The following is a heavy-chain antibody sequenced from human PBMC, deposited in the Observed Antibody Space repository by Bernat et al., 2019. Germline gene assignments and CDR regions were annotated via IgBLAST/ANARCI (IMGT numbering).Heavy chain of an antibody. J-gene: IGHJ2*01. V-gene: IGHV3-21*01. CDR2: ISSSSSYI. D-gene: IGHD6-25*01. CDR3: AGRGVDWYFDL. Sequence: EVQLVESGGGLVKPGGSLRLSCAASGFTFSSYSMNWVRQAPGKGLEWVSSISSSSSYIDYADSVKGRFTISRDNAKNSLYLQMNSLRAEDTAVYYCAGRGVDWYFDLWGRGTLVTVSS. CDR1: GFTFSSYS.